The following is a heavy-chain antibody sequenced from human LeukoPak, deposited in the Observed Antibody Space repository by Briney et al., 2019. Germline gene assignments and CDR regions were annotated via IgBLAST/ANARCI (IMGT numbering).Heavy chain of an antibody. J-gene: IGHJ6*03. CDR3: ARVDTVNYYYYMDV. CDR2: ISTFNGHT. CDR1: GYTFTTYG. D-gene: IGHD5-18*01. V-gene: IGHV1-18*01. Sequence: ASVTVSFKASGYTFTTYGISWVRQAPGHGVEWMGWISTFNGHTNYAQSRQDRVTMTTDTSTSTVYMELSSLISDDTAVYYCARVDTVNYYYYMDVWGKGTTVTVSS.